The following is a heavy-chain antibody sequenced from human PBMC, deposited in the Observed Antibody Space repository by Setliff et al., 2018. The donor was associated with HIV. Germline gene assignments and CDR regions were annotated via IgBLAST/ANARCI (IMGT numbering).Heavy chain of an antibody. D-gene: IGHD3-10*01. J-gene: IGHJ6*03. Sequence: PSETLSLTCTVSGGSISSYYWSWIRQPPGKGLEWIGYIYYSGSTNYNPSLKSRVTISVDTSRNQFSLKLSSVTAADTAVYYCARQITMVRGVYQPYYYYYMDVWGKGTTGTSP. CDR3: ARQITMVRGVYQPYYYYYMDV. V-gene: IGHV4-59*08. CDR2: IYYSGST. CDR1: GGSISSYY.